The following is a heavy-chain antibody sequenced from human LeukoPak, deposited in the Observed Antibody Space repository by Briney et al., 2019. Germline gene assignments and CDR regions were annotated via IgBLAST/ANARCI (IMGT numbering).Heavy chain of an antibody. V-gene: IGHV1-18*01. CDR2: ISANNGNT. CDR1: GYTFTSYA. CDR3: ARQIVGATNWFDP. Sequence: TLKLSSKASGYTFTSYAIISVRQAPGQTLLWIGWISANNGNTNYAQKLQGRVTMTTDTSTSTAYMELRTLTSDDTAVYYCARQIVGATNWFDPWGQGTLVTVSS. J-gene: IGHJ5*02. D-gene: IGHD1-26*01.